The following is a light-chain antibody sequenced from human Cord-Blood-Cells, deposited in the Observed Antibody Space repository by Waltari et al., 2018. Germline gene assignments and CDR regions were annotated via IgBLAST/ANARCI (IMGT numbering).Light chain of an antibody. V-gene: IGKV4-1*01. J-gene: IGKJ3*01. CDR1: QSVLYSSNNKNY. CDR2: WAS. CDR3: QQYYSTPPT. Sequence: DIVMTQSPDSLAVSLGERATINCKSSQSVLYSSNNKNYLAWYQQKPGQPPKLLIYWASTLESGVPDRVSGSGSGTDFTLTISSLQAEDVAVYYCQQYYSTPPTFGPGTKVDIK.